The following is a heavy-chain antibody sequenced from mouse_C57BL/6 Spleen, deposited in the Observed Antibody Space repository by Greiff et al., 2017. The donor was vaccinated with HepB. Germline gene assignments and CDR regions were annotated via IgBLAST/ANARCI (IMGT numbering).Heavy chain of an antibody. D-gene: IGHD3-1*01. V-gene: IGHV5-4*03. CDR1: GFTFSSYA. J-gene: IGHJ3*01. CDR2: ISDGGSYT. CDR3: ARRGLLAWFAY. Sequence: EVKVVESGGGLVKPGGSLKLSCAASGFTFSSYAMSWVRQTPEKRLEWVATISDGGSYTYYPDNVKGRFTISRDNAKNNLYLQMSHLKSEDTAMYYCARRGLLAWFAYWGQGTLVTVSA.